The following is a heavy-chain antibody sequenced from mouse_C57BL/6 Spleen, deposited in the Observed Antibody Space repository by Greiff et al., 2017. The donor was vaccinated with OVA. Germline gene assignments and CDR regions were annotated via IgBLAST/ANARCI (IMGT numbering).Heavy chain of an antibody. CDR1: GYTFTSYW. CDR3: ARGGSSGYLAWFAY. CDR2: IDPSDSYT. V-gene: IGHV1-50*01. Sequence: QVQLQQPGAELVKPGASVKLSCKASGYTFTSYWMQWVKQRPGQGLEWIGEIDPSDSYTNYNQKFKGKATLTVDTSSSTAYMQLSSLTSEDSAVYYCARGGSSGYLAWFAYWGQGTLVTVSA. J-gene: IGHJ3*01. D-gene: IGHD3-2*02.